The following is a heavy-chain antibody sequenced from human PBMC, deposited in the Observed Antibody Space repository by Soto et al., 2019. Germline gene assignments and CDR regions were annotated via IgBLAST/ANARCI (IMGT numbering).Heavy chain of an antibody. Sequence: WGLIRRPPGKGLEWIGSIYYSGSTYYNPSLKSRVTMSVDTANSQFFLNLKFVTAADTAVYFCAKDQSGAADIWGQGTMVTVSS. J-gene: IGHJ3*02. D-gene: IGHD7-27*01. V-gene: IGHV4-59*12. CDR2: IYYSGST. CDR3: AKDQSGAADI.